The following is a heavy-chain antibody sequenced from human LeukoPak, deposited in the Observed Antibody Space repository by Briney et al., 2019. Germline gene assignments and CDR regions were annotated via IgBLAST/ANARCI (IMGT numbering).Heavy chain of an antibody. V-gene: IGHV1-8*01. Sequence: GASVKVSCKASGYTFTSYGFNWVRQATGQRPEWMGWMSPNSGDTGYAQKFQDRVTMTRITSISTAYMELSSLRSDDTAVYYCARGPPNWGYDYWGPGTLVTVSS. J-gene: IGHJ4*02. CDR2: MSPNSGDT. D-gene: IGHD7-27*01. CDR3: ARGPPNWGYDY. CDR1: GYTFTSYG.